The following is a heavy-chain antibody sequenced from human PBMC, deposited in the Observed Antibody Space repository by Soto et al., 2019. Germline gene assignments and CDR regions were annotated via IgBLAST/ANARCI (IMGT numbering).Heavy chain of an antibody. CDR2: ISSSSSYI. CDR3: ARGDSSSWYGAYYYYGMDV. V-gene: IGHV3-21*01. D-gene: IGHD6-13*01. Sequence: GGSLRLSCAASGFTFSSYSMNWVRQAPGKGLEWVSSISSSSSYIYYADSVKGRFTISRDNAKNSLYLQMNSLRAEDTAVYYCARGDSSSWYGAYYYYGMDVWGQGTTVTVSS. J-gene: IGHJ6*02. CDR1: GFTFSSYS.